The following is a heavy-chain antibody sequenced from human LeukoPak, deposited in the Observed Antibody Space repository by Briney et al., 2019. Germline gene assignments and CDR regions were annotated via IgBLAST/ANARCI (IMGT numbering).Heavy chain of an antibody. CDR3: ARGSVLRYFDWPNYYMDV. Sequence: AGGSLRLSCAASGFTFSSYWMSWVRQAPGKGLEWVSYISSSGNTIHYADSVKGRFTISRDNAENSLYLQMNSLRAEDTAVYYCARGSVLRYFDWPNYYMDVWGKGTTVTVSS. V-gene: IGHV3-48*04. J-gene: IGHJ6*03. D-gene: IGHD3-9*01. CDR2: ISSSGNTI. CDR1: GFTFSSYW.